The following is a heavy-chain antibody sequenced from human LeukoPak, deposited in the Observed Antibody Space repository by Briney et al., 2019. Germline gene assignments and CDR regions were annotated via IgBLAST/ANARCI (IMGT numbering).Heavy chain of an antibody. V-gene: IGHV3-30*18. CDR2: ISYDGSNK. Sequence: GGSLRLSCAASGFVFNNYGMHWVRQAPGKGLEWVAVISYDGSNKYYADSVKGRFTISRDNSKNTLYLQMNSLRAVDTAVYSCAKGLGQWLVMFDSWGQGTLVTVSS. CDR1: GFVFNNYG. CDR3: AKGLGQWLVMFDS. D-gene: IGHD6-19*01. J-gene: IGHJ4*02.